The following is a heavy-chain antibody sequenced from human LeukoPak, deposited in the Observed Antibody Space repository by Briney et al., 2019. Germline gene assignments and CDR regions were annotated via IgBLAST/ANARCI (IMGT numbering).Heavy chain of an antibody. CDR2: INPNSGGT. CDR3: ATDYYYETSDTALDY. J-gene: IGHJ4*02. CDR1: GGTFSSYA. Sequence: GASVKVSCKASGGTFSSYAISWVRQAPGQGLEWMGWINPNSGGTNYAQKFQGRVTMTRDTSISTAYMELSRLRSDDTAVYYCATDYYYETSDTALDYWGQGTLVTVSS. D-gene: IGHD3-22*01. V-gene: IGHV1-2*02.